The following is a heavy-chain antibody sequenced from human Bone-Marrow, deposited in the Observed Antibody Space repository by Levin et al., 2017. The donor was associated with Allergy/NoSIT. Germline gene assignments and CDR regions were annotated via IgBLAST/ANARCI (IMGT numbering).Heavy chain of an antibody. CDR1: GFSLSTSGVG. Sequence: TLSLTLTCTFSGFSLSTSGVGVGWIRQPPGKALEWLALIFWDDDKRYNPSLRSRLIITKDTSRNQVVLTVTNMDPVDTATYYCAVLGYCITTSCSYFDSWGQGTLVTVSS. J-gene: IGHJ4*02. V-gene: IGHV2-5*02. D-gene: IGHD2-2*01. CDR2: IFWDDDK. CDR3: AVLGYCITTSCSYFDS.